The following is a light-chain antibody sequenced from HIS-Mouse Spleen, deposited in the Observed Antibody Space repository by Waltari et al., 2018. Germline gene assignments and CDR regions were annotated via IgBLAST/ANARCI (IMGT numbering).Light chain of an antibody. V-gene: IGLV2-11*01. J-gene: IGLJ2*01. CDR2: DVS. CDR1: SSDVGGYNY. Sequence: CTGTSSDVGGYNYVSWYQQHPGKAPKLMIYDVSKRPSGVPDRFSGSKSGNTASLTISGLQAEDEADYYCCSYAGSYTVFGGGTKLTVL. CDR3: CSYAGSYTV.